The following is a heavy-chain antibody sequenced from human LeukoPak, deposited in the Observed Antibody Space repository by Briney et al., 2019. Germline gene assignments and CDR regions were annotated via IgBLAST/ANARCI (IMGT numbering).Heavy chain of an antibody. CDR2: VNPNSGGT. CDR3: ARGGDGYSDYYYYYMDV. CDR1: GYTFTGYY. V-gene: IGHV1-2*02. Sequence: ASVKVSCKASGYTFTGYYMHWVRQAPGQGLEWMGWVNPNSGGTNYAQKFQGRVTMTRDTSISTAYMELSRLRSDDTAVYYCARGGDGYSDYYYYYMDVWGKGTTVTVSS. J-gene: IGHJ6*03. D-gene: IGHD5-24*01.